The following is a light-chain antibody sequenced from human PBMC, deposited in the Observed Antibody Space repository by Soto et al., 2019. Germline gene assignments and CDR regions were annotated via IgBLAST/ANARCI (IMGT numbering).Light chain of an antibody. Sequence: QSALTQPASVSGSPGQSITISCTGTSSDVGGYNYVSWYQQHPGKAPKLMIYEVSNRPSGVSNRFSGSKSGNTASLTISGLHTEDEADYYCSSYTSSSTVVFGGGTKVTVL. CDR2: EVS. CDR1: SSDVGGYNY. J-gene: IGLJ2*01. V-gene: IGLV2-14*01. CDR3: SSYTSSSTVV.